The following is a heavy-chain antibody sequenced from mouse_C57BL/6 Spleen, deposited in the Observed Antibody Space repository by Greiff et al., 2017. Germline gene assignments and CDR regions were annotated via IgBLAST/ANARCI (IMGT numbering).Heavy chain of an antibody. J-gene: IGHJ1*03. CDR2: IDPENGDT. Sequence: VQLQQSGAELVRPGASVKLSCTASGFNIKDDYMHWVKQRPEQGLEWIGWIDPENGDTEYASKFQGKATITADTSSNTAYLQLSSLTSEDTAVYYCTTDGSSYDWYFDVWGKGTTVTVSS. D-gene: IGHD1-1*01. CDR1: GFNIKDDY. V-gene: IGHV14-4*01. CDR3: TTDGSSYDWYFDV.